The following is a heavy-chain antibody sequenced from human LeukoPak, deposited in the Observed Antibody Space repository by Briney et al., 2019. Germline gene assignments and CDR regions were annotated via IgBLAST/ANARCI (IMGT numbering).Heavy chain of an antibody. Sequence: GGSLRLSCAASGFTLSSYSMNWVRQAPGKGLEWVSSISSSSSYIYYADSVKGRFTISRDNAKNSLYLQMNSLRAEDTAVYYRAREGVLEQQLRWFGPWGQGTLVTVSS. D-gene: IGHD6-13*01. CDR1: GFTLSSYS. V-gene: IGHV3-21*01. CDR3: AREGVLEQQLRWFGP. CDR2: ISSSSSYI. J-gene: IGHJ5*02.